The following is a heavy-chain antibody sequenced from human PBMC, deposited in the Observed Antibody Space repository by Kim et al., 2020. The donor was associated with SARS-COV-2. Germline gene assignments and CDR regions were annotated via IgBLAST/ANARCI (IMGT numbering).Heavy chain of an antibody. D-gene: IGHD1-26*01. Sequence: GGSLRLSCAASGLTFNSFSMNWVRQAPGKGLEWIPYISRIGNTIYTADSVKGRFTISRDNAKNSLYLQMSGLRDGDTAVYYCATDHTTWYYFDYWGQGTLVTVSS. CDR1: GLTFNSFS. J-gene: IGHJ4*02. V-gene: IGHV3-48*02. CDR2: ISRIGNTI. CDR3: ATDHTTWYYFDY.